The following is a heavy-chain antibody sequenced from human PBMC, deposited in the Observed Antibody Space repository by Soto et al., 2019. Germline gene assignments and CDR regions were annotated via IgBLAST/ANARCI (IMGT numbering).Heavy chain of an antibody. D-gene: IGHD1-1*01. J-gene: IGHJ4*02. CDR2: IYPGDSDT. V-gene: IGHV5-51*01. CDR1: GYSFTSYW. Sequence: GESLKISCKGSGYSFTSYWIGWVRQMPGKGLEWMGIIYPGDSDTRYSPSFQGQVTISADKSISTAYLQMNSLRVEDTAVYYCARDGIGGTVFYGYFDYWGQGTLVTVSS. CDR3: ARDGIGGTVFYGYFDY.